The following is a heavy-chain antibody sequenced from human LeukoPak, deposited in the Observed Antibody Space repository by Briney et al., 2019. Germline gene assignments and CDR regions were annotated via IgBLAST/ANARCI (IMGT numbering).Heavy chain of an antibody. D-gene: IGHD6-13*01. CDR2: INHSGST. Sequence: SETLSLTCAVYGGSFSGYYWSWIRQPPGKGLEWIGEINHSGSTNYNPSLKSRVTISVDTSKNQFSLKLSSVTAADTAVYYCATTQKYSSSWYDGPWGQGTLVTVSS. CDR1: GGSFSGYY. V-gene: IGHV4-34*01. CDR3: ATTQKYSSSWYDGP. J-gene: IGHJ5*02.